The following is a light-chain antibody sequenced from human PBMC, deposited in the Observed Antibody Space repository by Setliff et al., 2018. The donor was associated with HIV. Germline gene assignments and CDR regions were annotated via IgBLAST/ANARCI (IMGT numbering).Light chain of an antibody. CDR1: SSDVGVYNY. Sequence: QSVLTHPASVSGSPGQSITISCTGTSSDVGVYNYVSWYQQHPGKAPKVIIFDVSNRPSGVSDRFSGSKSGNTASLTISGLQAEDEADYYCSSYTISRTLVFGGGTK. V-gene: IGLV2-14*03. CDR3: SSYTISRTLV. J-gene: IGLJ2*01. CDR2: DVS.